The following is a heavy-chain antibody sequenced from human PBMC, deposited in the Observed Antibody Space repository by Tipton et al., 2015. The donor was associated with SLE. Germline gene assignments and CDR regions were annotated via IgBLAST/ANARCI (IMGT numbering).Heavy chain of an antibody. CDR3: ARDGAPPYYYYYMDV. V-gene: IGHV3-11*01. CDR2: ISSSGSTI. Sequence: SLRLSCAASGFTFSDYYMSWIRQAPGKGLEWVSYISSSGSTIYYADSVKGRFTISRDNAKNSLYLQMNSLRAEDTAVYYCARDGAPPYYYYYMDVWGTGTTVTVSS. D-gene: IGHD3-16*01. J-gene: IGHJ6*03. CDR1: GFTFSDYY.